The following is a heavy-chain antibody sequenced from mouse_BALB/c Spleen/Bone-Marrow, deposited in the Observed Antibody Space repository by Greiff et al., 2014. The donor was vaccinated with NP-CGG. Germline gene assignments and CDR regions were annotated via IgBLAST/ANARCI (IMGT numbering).Heavy chain of an antibody. CDR2: INPSNGGT. J-gene: IGHJ2*01. CDR1: GYTFTSYY. D-gene: IGHD2-4*01. Sequence: LQESGAELVKPGASVKLSCKASGYTFTSYYMYWVKQRPGQGLEWIGGINPSNGGTNFNEKFKSKATLTVDKSSSTAYMQLSSLTSEDSAVYYCTREAYYDYDYFDYWGQGTTLTVSS. V-gene: IGHV1S81*02. CDR3: TREAYYDYDYFDY.